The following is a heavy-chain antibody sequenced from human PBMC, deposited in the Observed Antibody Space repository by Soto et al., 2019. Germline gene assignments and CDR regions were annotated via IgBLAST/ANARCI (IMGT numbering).Heavy chain of an antibody. CDR2: ISAYNGNT. CDR3: ARVRFCSGGSCPSGFDP. D-gene: IGHD2-15*01. Sequence: QVQLVQSGAEVKKPGASVKVSCKASGYTFTSYGISWVRQAPGQGLEWMGWISAYNGNTNYAQKLQGRVTMTTDTSXSXDYMELRSLRSDDTAVYYCARVRFCSGGSCPSGFDPWGQGTLVTVSS. V-gene: IGHV1-18*01. CDR1: GYTFTSYG. J-gene: IGHJ5*02.